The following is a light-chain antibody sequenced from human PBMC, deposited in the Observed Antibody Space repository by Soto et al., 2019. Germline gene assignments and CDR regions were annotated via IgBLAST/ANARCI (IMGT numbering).Light chain of an antibody. CDR2: ANS. CDR3: QSYDSSLSGFYV. Sequence: QSVPPQQPSVSGAPGQRVTISCTGSSSIIGAGYDVHWYQQLPGRAPKLLIYANSNRPSGVPDRFSGSRSGTSASLAITGRQAEDEADYSCQSYDSSLSGFYVFGTGTKLAVL. J-gene: IGLJ1*01. V-gene: IGLV1-40*01. CDR1: SSIIGAGYD.